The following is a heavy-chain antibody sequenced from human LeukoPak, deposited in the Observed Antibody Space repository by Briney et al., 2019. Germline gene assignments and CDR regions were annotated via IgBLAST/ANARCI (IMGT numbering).Heavy chain of an antibody. J-gene: IGHJ4*02. CDR3: ARGPYYYDSSGYLDY. CDR1: GFTFSSYA. V-gene: IGHV3-30-3*01. CDR2: ISYDGSNK. Sequence: GRSLRLSCAASGFTFSSYAMHWVRQAPGKGLEWVAVISYDGSNKYYADSVKGRFTISRDNSKNTLYLQMNSLRAEDTAVYYCARGPYYYDSSGYLDYWGQGTLVTVSS. D-gene: IGHD3-22*01.